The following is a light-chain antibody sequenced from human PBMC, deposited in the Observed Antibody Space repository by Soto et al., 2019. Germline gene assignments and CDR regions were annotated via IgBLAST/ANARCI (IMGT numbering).Light chain of an antibody. CDR1: SSDVGVYNY. CDR2: DVS. J-gene: IGLJ3*02. Sequence: QSALTQPRPVSGSPGQSVTISCTGTSSDVGVYNYVSWYQQHPGKAPKLMIYDVSKRPSGVPDRFSGSKSGNTASLTISGLQAEDEADYYCCSYAGSYGVFGGGTKLTVL. CDR3: CSYAGSYGV. V-gene: IGLV2-11*01.